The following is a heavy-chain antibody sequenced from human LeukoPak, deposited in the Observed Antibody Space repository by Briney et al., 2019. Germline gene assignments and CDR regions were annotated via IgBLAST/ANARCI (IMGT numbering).Heavy chain of an antibody. V-gene: IGHV1-18*01. CDR3: ARSRAVAGTSYFDY. D-gene: IGHD6-19*01. J-gene: IGHJ4*02. Sequence: GASVKVSCKASGYTSTSYGISWVRQAPGQGLEWMGWISAYNGNTNYAQKLQGRVTMTTDTSTSTAYMELRSLRSDDTAVYYCARSRAVAGTSYFDYWGQGTLVTVSS. CDR2: ISAYNGNT. CDR1: GYTSTSYG.